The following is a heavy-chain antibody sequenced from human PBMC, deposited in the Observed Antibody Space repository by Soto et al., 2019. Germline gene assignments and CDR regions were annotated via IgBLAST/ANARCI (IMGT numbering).Heavy chain of an antibody. D-gene: IGHD3-22*01. Sequence: QVPLQESGPGLVKPSQTLSLTCTVSGGSISSGGYYWSWIRQHPGKGLEWIGYIYYSGSTYYNPSLKSRVTISVDTSKNQFSLKLSSVTAADTAVYYCARTYDSSGYLLWYWGQGTLVTVSS. CDR1: GGSISSGGYY. V-gene: IGHV4-31*03. J-gene: IGHJ4*02. CDR3: ARTYDSSGYLLWY. CDR2: IYYSGST.